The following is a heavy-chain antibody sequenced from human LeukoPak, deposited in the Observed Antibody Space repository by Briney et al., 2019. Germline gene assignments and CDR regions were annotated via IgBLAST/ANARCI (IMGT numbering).Heavy chain of an antibody. CDR3: AKDRDLLALVGVTFDY. J-gene: IGHJ4*02. CDR2: IRYDGSNK. Sequence: GGSLRLSCAASGFTFSSYGMHWVRQAPGKGLEWVAFIRYDGSNKYYADSVKGRFTISRDNSKNTLYLQMNSLRAEDTAVYYCAKDRDLLALVGVTFDYWGQGTLVTVSS. D-gene: IGHD1-26*01. CDR1: GFTFSSYG. V-gene: IGHV3-30*02.